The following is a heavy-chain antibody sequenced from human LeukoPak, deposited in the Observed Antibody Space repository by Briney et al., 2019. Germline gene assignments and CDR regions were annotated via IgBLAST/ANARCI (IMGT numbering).Heavy chain of an antibody. Sequence: GGSLRLSCAASGFTFSSYWMSWVRQAPGKGLEWVSYISSSGSTIYYADSVKGRFTISRDNAKNSLYLQMNSLRAEDTAVYYCARQQTYYDILTGYYAPLSFDYWGQGTLVTVSS. D-gene: IGHD3-9*01. CDR2: ISSSGSTI. V-gene: IGHV3-48*04. J-gene: IGHJ4*02. CDR3: ARQQTYYDILTGYYAPLSFDY. CDR1: GFTFSSYW.